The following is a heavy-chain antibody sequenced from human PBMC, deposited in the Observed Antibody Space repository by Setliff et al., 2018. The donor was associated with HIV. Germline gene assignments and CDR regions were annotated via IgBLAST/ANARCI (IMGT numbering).Heavy chain of an antibody. V-gene: IGHV1-2*02. CDR3: ARAESLGWFYNYMDV. Sequence: GASVKVSCKASGYTFTDYYVHWVRQAPGQGLEWLGWINPNSGGTRYAQKFQGRVTMTRDTSISTAYMDLSSLRSDDTAVYFCARAESLGWFYNYMDVWGKGTTVTVSS. D-gene: IGHD3-10*01. J-gene: IGHJ6*03. CDR2: INPNSGGT. CDR1: GYTFTDYY.